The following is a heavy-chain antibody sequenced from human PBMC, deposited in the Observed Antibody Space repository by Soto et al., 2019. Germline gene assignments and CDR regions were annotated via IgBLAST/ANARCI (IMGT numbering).Heavy chain of an antibody. V-gene: IGHV3-30*18. Sequence: GGSLRLSCAASGFTFSGFGMHWVRQAPGKGLEWVAVIAYDGDKEYYASSVKGRFIISRDNSRSTVYLDMNSLRPEDTAVYYCAKVLDAYAWNLGGWFAPRGQGTQVTVSS. D-gene: IGHD3-16*01. J-gene: IGHJ5*02. CDR3: AKVLDAYAWNLGGWFAP. CDR1: GFTFSGFG. CDR2: IAYDGDKE.